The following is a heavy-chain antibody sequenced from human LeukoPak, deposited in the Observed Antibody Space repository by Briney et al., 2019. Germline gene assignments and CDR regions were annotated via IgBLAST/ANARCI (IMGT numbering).Heavy chain of an antibody. V-gene: IGHV1-8*03. J-gene: IGHJ5*02. CDR2: MNPNSGNT. CDR3: ARGSHDYGGNSRADWFDP. Sequence: ASVKVSCKASGYTFTSYDINWVRQATGQGLEWMGWMNPNSGNTGYAQKFQGRVTITRNTSISTAYMELSSLRSEDTAVYYCARGSHDYGGNSRADWFDPWGQGTLVTVSS. CDR1: GYTFTSYD. D-gene: IGHD4-23*01.